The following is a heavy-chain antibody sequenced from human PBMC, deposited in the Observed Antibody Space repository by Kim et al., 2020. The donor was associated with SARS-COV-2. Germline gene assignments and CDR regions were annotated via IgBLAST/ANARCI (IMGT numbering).Heavy chain of an antibody. V-gene: IGHV1-3*01. J-gene: IGHJ6*02. CDR3: ARDRNYYYYGMDV. Sequence: YSQKFKGRVTITRDTSGSTAYMELSSLRSEDTAVYYCARDRNYYYYGMDVWGQGTTVTVSS.